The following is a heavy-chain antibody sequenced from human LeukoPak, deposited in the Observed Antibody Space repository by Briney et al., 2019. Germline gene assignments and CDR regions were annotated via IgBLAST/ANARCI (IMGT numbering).Heavy chain of an antibody. CDR1: GYTFTGYY. CDR2: INPNSGGT. V-gene: IGHV1-2*02. Sequence: ASVKVSCKASGYTFTGYYMHWVRQAPGQGLEWMGWINPNSGGTNYAQKFQGRVTMTRDTSISTAYMELSRLRSDDTAVYYCARHGYYGSGVYYYYMDVWGKGTTVTVSS. D-gene: IGHD3-10*01. CDR3: ARHGYYGSGVYYYYMDV. J-gene: IGHJ6*03.